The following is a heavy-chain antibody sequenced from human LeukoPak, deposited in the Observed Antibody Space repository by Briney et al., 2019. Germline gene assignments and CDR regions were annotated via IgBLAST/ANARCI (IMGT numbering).Heavy chain of an antibody. Sequence: SETLSLTCIVSGVSITSDNNYWAWIRQPPGKGPEWVGTLYSDGDTFYAPSLKSRVTMSVDTSKNHFSLRLNSVTAADTAVYYCVKMDYSPSHPRNFFDTWGQGTLVAVSS. CDR3: VKMDYSPSHPRNFFDT. J-gene: IGHJ4*02. CDR2: LYSDGDT. CDR1: GVSITSDNNY. D-gene: IGHD4-11*01. V-gene: IGHV4-39*01.